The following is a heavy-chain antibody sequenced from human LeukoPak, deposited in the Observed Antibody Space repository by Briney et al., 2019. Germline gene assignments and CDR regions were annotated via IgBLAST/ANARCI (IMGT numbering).Heavy chain of an antibody. V-gene: IGHV4-34*01. CDR1: GVSISDYY. D-gene: IGHD2-21*01. J-gene: IGHJ5*02. Sequence: PSETLSLTCAVSGVSISDYYWSWIRQCPGKGLEWIGEVSPGGYTNYNPSLKSRVIISEDPSESHLSLRLRSVTAADTATYYCARIRCGHGHHMCYNHWAQGTLVTVSS. CDR2: VSPGGYT. CDR3: ARIRCGHGHHMCYNH.